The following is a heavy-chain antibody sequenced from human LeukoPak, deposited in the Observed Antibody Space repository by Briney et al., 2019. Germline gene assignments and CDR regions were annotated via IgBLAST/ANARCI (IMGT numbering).Heavy chain of an antibody. CDR2: IYSGGST. D-gene: IGHD3-22*01. V-gene: IGHV3-66*02. CDR3: ATPGDYYDSSGYYLDY. CDR1: GFTVSSNY. J-gene: IGHJ4*02. Sequence: GGSLRLSCAASGFTVSSNYMSWVRQAPGKGLEWVSVIYSGGSTYYADSVKGRFTISRDNSKNALYLQMNSLRAEDTAVYYCATPGDYYDSSGYYLDYWGQGTLVTVSS.